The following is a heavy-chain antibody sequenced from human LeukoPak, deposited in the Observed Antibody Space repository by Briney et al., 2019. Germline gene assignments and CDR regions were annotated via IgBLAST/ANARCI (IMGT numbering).Heavy chain of an antibody. CDR2: ISYDPRIE. J-gene: IGHJ4*02. CDR3: AKEGQWLHIDS. V-gene: IGHV3-30*18. CDR1: GFTYNSFG. D-gene: IGHD5-12*01. Sequence: GGSLRLSCAASGFTYNSFGMHWVRQPPGKGLEWVAVISYDPRIEYLADSVKGRFAFSRDNSKNTLYLQMDSLRVEDTAIYYCAKEGQWLHIDSWGRGTLVSVSS.